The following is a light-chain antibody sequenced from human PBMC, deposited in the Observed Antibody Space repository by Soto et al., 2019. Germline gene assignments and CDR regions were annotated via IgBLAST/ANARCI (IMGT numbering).Light chain of an antibody. Sequence: EMVMTQSPAILSVSPGESATLSCRASQSVNSNYLAWYQQKPGQAPRLLIYGASSRATGIPDRFSGSGSGTEFTLTISSLQPDDFGTYYCQQYYSSSALTFGGGTKVDI. J-gene: IGKJ4*01. CDR2: GAS. CDR3: QQYYSSSALT. V-gene: IGKV3-20*01. CDR1: QSVNSNY.